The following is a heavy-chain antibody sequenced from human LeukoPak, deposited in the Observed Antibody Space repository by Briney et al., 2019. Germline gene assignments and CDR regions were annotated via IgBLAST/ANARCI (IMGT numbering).Heavy chain of an antibody. CDR2: IYTSGST. V-gene: IGHV4-61*02. CDR1: GGSISSGSYY. Sequence: SETLSLTCTVSGGSISSGSYYWSWIRQPAGKGLEWIGRIYTSGSTNYNPSLKSRVTISVDTSKNQFSLKLSSVTAADTAVYYCARPSKSGWGAFDIWGQGTMVTVSS. J-gene: IGHJ3*02. CDR3: ARPSKSGWGAFDI. D-gene: IGHD6-19*01.